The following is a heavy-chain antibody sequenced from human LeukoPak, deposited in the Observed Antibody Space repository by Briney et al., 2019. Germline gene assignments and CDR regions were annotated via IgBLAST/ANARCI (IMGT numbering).Heavy chain of an antibody. D-gene: IGHD3-22*01. J-gene: IGHJ4*02. CDR1: GYTFSSYG. V-gene: IGHV1-18*01. Sequence: GASVKVSCKASGYTFSSYGISWVRQAPGQGLEWMGWISAYNGNINYAQKLQGRVTMTTDTSTSTAYMELRSLRSDDTAVYYCARNTFLLYDSSGYYGYWGQGTLVTVSS. CDR3: ARNTFLLYDSSGYYGY. CDR2: ISAYNGNI.